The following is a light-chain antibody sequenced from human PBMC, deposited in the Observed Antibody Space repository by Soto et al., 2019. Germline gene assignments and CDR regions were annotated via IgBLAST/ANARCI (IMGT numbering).Light chain of an antibody. Sequence: EIVLTQSPATPSLSPGERATLSCRASQSVSSYLAWYQQKPGQAPRLLIYDASNRATGIPARFSGSGSGTDFTLTISSLEPEDFAVYYCQQRSNWPLTFGGGTNVDI. CDR1: QSVSSY. CDR2: DAS. J-gene: IGKJ4*01. CDR3: QQRSNWPLT. V-gene: IGKV3-11*01.